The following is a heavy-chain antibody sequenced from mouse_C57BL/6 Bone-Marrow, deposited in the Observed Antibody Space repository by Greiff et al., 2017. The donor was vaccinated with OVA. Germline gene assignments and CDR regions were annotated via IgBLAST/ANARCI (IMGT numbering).Heavy chain of an antibody. Sequence: VQLQQPGAELVMPGASVKLSCKASGYTFTSYWMHWVKQRPGQGLEWIGEIDPSDSYTNYNQKFKGKSTLTVDKSSSTAYMQLSSLTSEDSAVYYCARNPSYYGSSYRYFDVWGTGTTVTVSS. CDR3: ARNPSYYGSSYRYFDV. CDR1: GYTFTSYW. D-gene: IGHD1-1*01. J-gene: IGHJ1*03. V-gene: IGHV1-69*01. CDR2: IDPSDSYT.